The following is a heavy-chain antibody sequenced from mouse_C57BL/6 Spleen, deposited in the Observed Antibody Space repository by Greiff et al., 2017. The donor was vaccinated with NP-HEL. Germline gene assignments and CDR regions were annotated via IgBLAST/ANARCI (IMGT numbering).Heavy chain of an antibody. CDR2: ISSGGSYT. CDR1: GFTFSSYG. Sequence: EVQLVESGGDLVKPGGSLKLSCAASGFTFSSYGMSWVRQTPDKRLEWVATISSGGSYTYYPDSVKGRFTISRDNAKNTLYLQMSSLKSEDTAMYYCARHMTTVVATNAMDYWGQGTSVTVSS. V-gene: IGHV5-6*01. J-gene: IGHJ4*01. D-gene: IGHD1-1*01. CDR3: ARHMTTVVATNAMDY.